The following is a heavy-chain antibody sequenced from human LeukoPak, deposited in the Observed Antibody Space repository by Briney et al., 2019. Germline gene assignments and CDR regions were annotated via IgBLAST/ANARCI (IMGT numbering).Heavy chain of an antibody. J-gene: IGHJ4*02. V-gene: IGHV3-7*03. Sequence: GGSLRLSCAASGFTFSSYWMSWVRQAPGKGLEWVANIKQDGSEKYYVDSVKGRSTISRDNAKNSLYLQMNSLRAEDTAVYYCARIPIHGSGSFDYWGQGTLVTVSS. CDR3: ARIPIHGSGSFDY. CDR2: IKQDGSEK. D-gene: IGHD3-10*01. CDR1: GFTFSSYW.